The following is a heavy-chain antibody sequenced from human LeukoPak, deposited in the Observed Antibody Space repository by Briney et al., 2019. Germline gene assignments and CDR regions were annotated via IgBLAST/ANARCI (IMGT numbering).Heavy chain of an antibody. J-gene: IGHJ4*02. CDR1: GFTFSSYS. CDR2: ISSSSSYM. Sequence: PGGSLRLSCAASGFTFSSYSMNWVRQAPGKGLEWVSSISSSSSYMYYADSVKGRFTISRDNAKNSLYLQMNSLRAEDTAVYYCARASKPDYWGQGTLVTVSS. V-gene: IGHV3-21*01. CDR3: ARASKPDY.